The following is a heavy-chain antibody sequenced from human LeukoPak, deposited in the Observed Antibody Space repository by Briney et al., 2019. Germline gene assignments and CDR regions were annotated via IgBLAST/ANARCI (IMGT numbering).Heavy chain of an antibody. V-gene: IGHV3-64D*06. CDR3: VKDPGSVYYGSGSLDY. D-gene: IGHD3-10*01. J-gene: IGHJ4*02. CDR1: GFTFSSYA. Sequence: GGSLRLSCSASGFTFSSYAMHWVRQAPGKGLEHVSAISNDGGSAYYVDSVKDRVTISRDNSKSTLYLQMSSLRNEDTAIYYCVKDPGSVYYGSGSLDYWGQGTLVTVSS. CDR2: ISNDGGSA.